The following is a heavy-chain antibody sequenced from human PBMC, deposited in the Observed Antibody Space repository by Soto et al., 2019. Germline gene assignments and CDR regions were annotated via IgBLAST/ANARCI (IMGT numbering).Heavy chain of an antibody. CDR3: AGTYYYDSSGYYWVNWLDP. Sequence: SETLSLTCTVSGGSISSSSYYWGWIRQPPGKGLEWIGSIYYSGSTYYNPSLKSRVTISVDTSKNQFSLKLSSVTAADTAVYYCAGTYYYDSSGYYWVNWLDPWGQGTLVTVSS. V-gene: IGHV4-39*01. CDR1: GGSISSSSYY. D-gene: IGHD3-22*01. J-gene: IGHJ5*02. CDR2: IYYSGST.